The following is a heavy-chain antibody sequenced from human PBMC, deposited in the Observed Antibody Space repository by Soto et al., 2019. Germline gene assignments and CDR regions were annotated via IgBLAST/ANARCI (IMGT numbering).Heavy chain of an antibody. J-gene: IGHJ6*02. CDR2: INPSGGRT. CDR3: AREGVAPYYYYGMDV. D-gene: IGHD5-12*01. CDR1: GYILSSYN. V-gene: IGHV1-46*01. Sequence: ASVKVSCKASGYILSSYNMHWVRQAPGQGLEWMGMINPSGGRTSYARKFHDRVTMTTDTSTSTVHMEVRSLRSDDTAVYYCAREGVAPYYYYGMDVWG.